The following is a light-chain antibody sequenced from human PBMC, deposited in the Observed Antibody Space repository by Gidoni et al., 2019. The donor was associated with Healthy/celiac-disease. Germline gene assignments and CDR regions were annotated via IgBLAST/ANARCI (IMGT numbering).Light chain of an antibody. CDR3: GTWDSSLSVGV. J-gene: IGLJ3*02. Sequence: QAVLTQPPSVAAAPGQKATIPCSGSSSNIGNNYVSWYQQLPGTAPKLLIYDNNKRPSGIPDRFSGSKSGTSATLGITGLQTGDEADYYCGTWDSSLSVGVFGGGTKLTVL. CDR1: SSNIGNNY. V-gene: IGLV1-51*01. CDR2: DNN.